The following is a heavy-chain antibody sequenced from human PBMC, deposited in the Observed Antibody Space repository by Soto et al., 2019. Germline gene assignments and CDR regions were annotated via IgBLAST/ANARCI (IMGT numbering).Heavy chain of an antibody. D-gene: IGHD1-7*01. CDR2: VDHSGST. V-gene: IGHV4-28*01. CDR3: ARSPLELREFDS. CDR1: GYSIRSSSW. Sequence: PSETLSLTCDVSGYSIRSSSWWGWIRQPPGKGLEWIGCVDHSGSTYYSPSLKSRVIMSVDTSKNQFSLHLRSVTAVYTAMYYCARSPLELREFDSWGQGALVTVSS. J-gene: IGHJ5*01.